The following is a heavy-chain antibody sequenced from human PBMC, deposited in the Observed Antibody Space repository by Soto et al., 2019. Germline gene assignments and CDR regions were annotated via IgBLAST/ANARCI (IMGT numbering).Heavy chain of an antibody. V-gene: IGHV3-7*05. D-gene: IGHD2-2*01. CDR3: AIDIVVVPAATNFDY. Sequence: PGGSLRLSCASSGFTFSSYWMSWVRQAPGKGLEWVANIKQDGSEKYYVDSVKGRFTISRDNAKNSLYLQMNSLRAEDTAVYYCAIDIVVVPAATNFDYWGQGTLVTVSS. J-gene: IGHJ4*02. CDR1: GFTFSSYW. CDR2: IKQDGSEK.